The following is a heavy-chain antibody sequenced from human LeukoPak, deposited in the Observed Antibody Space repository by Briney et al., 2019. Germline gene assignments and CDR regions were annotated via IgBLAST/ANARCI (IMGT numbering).Heavy chain of an antibody. Sequence: PSETLSLTCAVYGGSFSGYYWSWIRQPPGKGLEWIGEINHSGSTNYNPSLKSRVTISVDTSKNQFSLKLSSVTAADTAVYYCARGNTIFGVVTPYYYYGMDVWGQGTTVTVSS. D-gene: IGHD3-3*01. J-gene: IGHJ6*02. V-gene: IGHV4-34*01. CDR1: GGSFSGYY. CDR2: INHSGST. CDR3: ARGNTIFGVVTPYYYYGMDV.